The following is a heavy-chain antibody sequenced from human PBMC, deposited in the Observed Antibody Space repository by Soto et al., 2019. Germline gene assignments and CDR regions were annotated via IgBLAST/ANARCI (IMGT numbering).Heavy chain of an antibody. CDR3: AREGREVRYSYNLDPYGMDV. CDR1: GGTFSSYA. CDR2: IIPIFGTA. V-gene: IGHV1-69*01. Sequence: QVQLVQSGAEVRKPGSSVKVSCKASGGTFSSYAISWVRQAPGQGLEWMGGIIPIFGTANYAQKFQGRVTITADESTSTAYMELSSLKSEDTAVYYCAREGREVRYSYNLDPYGMDVWGQGTTVIVSS. D-gene: IGHD5-18*01. J-gene: IGHJ6*02.